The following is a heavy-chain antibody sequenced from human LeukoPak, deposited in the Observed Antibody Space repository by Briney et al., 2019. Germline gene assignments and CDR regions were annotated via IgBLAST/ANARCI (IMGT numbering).Heavy chain of an antibody. D-gene: IGHD2-2*01. Sequence: GGSLRLSCAASGFTFSSYAMSWVRHAPGEGLGWVSAICGSGGSTYYADSVKGRFTISRDNSKNTLYLQMNSLRAEDTAVYYCAKLGEIGYCSSTSCFDYWGQGTLVTVSS. CDR3: AKLGEIGYCSSTSCFDY. CDR1: GFTFSSYA. V-gene: IGHV3-23*01. CDR2: ICGSGGST. J-gene: IGHJ4*02.